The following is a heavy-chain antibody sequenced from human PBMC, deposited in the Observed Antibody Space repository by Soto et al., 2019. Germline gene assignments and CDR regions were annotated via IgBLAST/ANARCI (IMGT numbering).Heavy chain of an antibody. J-gene: IGHJ4*02. CDR1: GFTFSSYA. CDR3: AKGRGQNWNFDY. CDR2: ISGSGGTA. V-gene: IGHV3-23*01. D-gene: IGHD1-1*01. Sequence: EVQLLESGGGSVQPGGSLRLSCAASGFTFSSYAMHWVRRPPGKGLEWVSSISGSGGTAYYADSVKGRFSISRNSLVNTLYLQMTSLRAEDTAVYYCAKGRGQNWNFDYWGQETLVTVSP.